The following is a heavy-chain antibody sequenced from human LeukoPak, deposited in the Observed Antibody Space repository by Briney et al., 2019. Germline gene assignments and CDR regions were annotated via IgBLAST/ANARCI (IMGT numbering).Heavy chain of an antibody. Sequence: PSETLSLTCSVSGGSITSYYWSWIRQSPGKGLEWIGYIDHSETTNYKPSLKSRVTISLDTSKNQVSLKLRSVSGADTAVYFCARVPYSGRIEFYYMDVWGNGTTVTVSS. J-gene: IGHJ6*03. CDR2: IDHSETT. CDR1: GGSITSYY. CDR3: ARVPYSGRIEFYYMDV. D-gene: IGHD4-11*01. V-gene: IGHV4-59*01.